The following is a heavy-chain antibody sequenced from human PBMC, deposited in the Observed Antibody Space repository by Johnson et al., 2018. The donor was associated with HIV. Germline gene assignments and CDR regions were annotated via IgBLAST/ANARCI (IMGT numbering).Heavy chain of an antibody. Sequence: QVQLVESGGGVVQPGGSLRLSCAASGFTFSSFGMHWVRKAPAKGLEWVAFISYDGSDKDNADSVRGRFTISRDNAKNTLYLQMNRLRAEDTAVYYCALSGGAAAYDAFDIWGQGTMVTVSS. D-gene: IGHD6-13*01. V-gene: IGHV3-30*04. CDR3: ALSGGAAAYDAFDI. J-gene: IGHJ3*02. CDR1: GFTFSSFG. CDR2: ISYDGSDK.